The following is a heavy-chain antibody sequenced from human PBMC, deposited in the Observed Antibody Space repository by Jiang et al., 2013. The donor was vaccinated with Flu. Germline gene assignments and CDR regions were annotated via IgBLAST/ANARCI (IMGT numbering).Heavy chain of an antibody. V-gene: IGHV1-8*01. Sequence: NSGSTDYARKFQGRVTMTRDTSISTAYMELSGLISDDTAVYYCARGVTAGLDFWGQGALVTVSS. D-gene: IGHD2-21*02. J-gene: IGHJ4*02. CDR2: NSGST. CDR3: ARGVTAGLDF.